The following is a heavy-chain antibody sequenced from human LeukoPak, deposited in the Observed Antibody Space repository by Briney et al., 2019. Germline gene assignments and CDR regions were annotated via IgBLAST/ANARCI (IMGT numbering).Heavy chain of an antibody. V-gene: IGHV4-39*07. D-gene: IGHD6-13*01. Sequence: PSETLSLTCTVSGGSISSSSYYWGWIRQPPGKGLEWIGSIYYSGSTYYNPSLKSRVTISVDTSKNQFSLKLSSVTAADTAVYYCAQKTRHISSSWYYFDYWGQGTLVTVSS. CDR2: IYYSGST. CDR1: GGSISSSSYY. CDR3: AQKTRHISSSWYYFDY. J-gene: IGHJ4*02.